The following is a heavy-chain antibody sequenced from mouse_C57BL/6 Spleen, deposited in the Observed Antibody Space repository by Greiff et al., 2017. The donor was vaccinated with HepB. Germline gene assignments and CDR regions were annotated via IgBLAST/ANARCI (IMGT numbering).Heavy chain of an antibody. V-gene: IGHV3-6*01. CDR1: GYSITSGYY. J-gene: IGHJ2*01. D-gene: IGHD1-2*01. CDR2: ISYDGSN. CDR3: ARDLRL. Sequence: EVQVVESGPGLVKPSQSLSLTCSVTGYSITSGYYWNWIRQFPGNKLEWMGYISYDGSNNYNPSLKNRISITRDTSKNQFFLKLNSVTTEDTATYYCARDLRLWGQGTTLTVSS.